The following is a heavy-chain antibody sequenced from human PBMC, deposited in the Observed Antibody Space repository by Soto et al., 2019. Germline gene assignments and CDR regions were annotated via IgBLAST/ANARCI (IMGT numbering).Heavy chain of an antibody. CDR2: IYSSEIT. Sequence: PGETLSSTFHLPGAFSSSISYSWGSILQSRGKGMEWIVTIYSSEITYYNPSLLSRVTISVDTSKNEFSLRLSSVTAANTAVYYCASLNGFCISTNCHGYYGMDVWGQGTTVTVSS. CDR3: ASLNGFCISTNCHGYYGMDV. CDR1: GAFSSSISYS. D-gene: IGHD2-2*03. V-gene: IGHV4-39*01. J-gene: IGHJ6*02.